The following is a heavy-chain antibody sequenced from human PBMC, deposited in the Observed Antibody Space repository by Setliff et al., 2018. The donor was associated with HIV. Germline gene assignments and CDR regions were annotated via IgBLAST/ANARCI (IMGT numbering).Heavy chain of an antibody. CDR1: GSTFNNYD. V-gene: IGHV1-8*01. CDR2: MNLNSDVA. D-gene: IGHD3-10*01. J-gene: IGHJ6*04. CDR3: ARGKGVRGVIITGGLDV. Sequence: ASVKVSCKSSGSTFNNYDIIWLRQATGQGLEWLGWMNLNSDVAGYAPGFHDRLTMTRSTSMDTTNLELRSLRPEDTAVYYCARGKGVRGVIITGGLDVWGKGTTVTVSS.